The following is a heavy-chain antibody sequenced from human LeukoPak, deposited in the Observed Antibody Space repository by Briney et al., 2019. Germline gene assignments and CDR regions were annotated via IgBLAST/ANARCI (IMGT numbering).Heavy chain of an antibody. CDR1: GFTFSSYS. CDR2: ISSSSSYI. Sequence: PGGSLRLSCAASGFTFSSYSMNWVRQAPGKGLEWVSSISSSSSYIYYADSVKGRFTISRDNAKNSLYLQMNSLRAEDTAVYYCARDPYGSGSPEGMDVWGQGTTVTVSS. V-gene: IGHV3-21*01. CDR3: ARDPYGSGSPEGMDV. J-gene: IGHJ6*02. D-gene: IGHD3-10*01.